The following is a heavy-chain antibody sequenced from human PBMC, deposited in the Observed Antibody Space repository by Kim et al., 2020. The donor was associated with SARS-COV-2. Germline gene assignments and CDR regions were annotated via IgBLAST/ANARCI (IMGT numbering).Heavy chain of an antibody. CDR3: ARSKGWLQLGEFDY. D-gene: IGHD5-12*01. CDR1: GGSISSSSYY. Sequence: SETLSLTCTVSGGSISSSSYYWGWIRQPPGKGLEWIGSIYYSGSTYYNPSLKSRVTISVDTSKNQFSLKLSSVTAADTAVYYCARSKGWLQLGEFDYWGQGTLVTVSS. J-gene: IGHJ4*02. CDR2: IYYSGST. V-gene: IGHV4-39*07.